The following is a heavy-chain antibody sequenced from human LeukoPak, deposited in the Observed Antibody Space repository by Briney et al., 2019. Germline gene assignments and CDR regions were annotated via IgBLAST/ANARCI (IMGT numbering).Heavy chain of an antibody. J-gene: IGHJ5*02. CDR2: INHSGST. CDR1: GGSCSGYY. Sequence: SETLSLTCAVYGGSCSGYYWSWLRQPPGKGLEWIGEINHSGSTNYNPSLKSRVTISVDTSKNQFSLKLSSVTAADTAVYYCARGRPGYNYYDSSGYTYWFDPWGQGTLVTVSS. V-gene: IGHV4-34*01. D-gene: IGHD3-22*01. CDR3: ARGRPGYNYYDSSGYTYWFDP.